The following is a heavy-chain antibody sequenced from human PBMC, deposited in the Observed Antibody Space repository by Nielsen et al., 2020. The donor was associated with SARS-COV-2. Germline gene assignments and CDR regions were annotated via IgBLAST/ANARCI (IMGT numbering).Heavy chain of an antibody. D-gene: IGHD3-22*01. CDR1: GFTFSSYG. CDR2: IWYDGSNK. V-gene: IGHV3-33*01. Sequence: GESLKISCAASGFTFSSYGMHWVRQAPGKGLEWVAVIWYDGSNKYYADSVKGRFTISRDNSKNTLYLQMNSLRAEDTAVYYCARSPYYYDSSGYWSTRQLFGYWGQGTLVTVSS. CDR3: ARSPYYYDSSGYWSTRQLFGY. J-gene: IGHJ4*02.